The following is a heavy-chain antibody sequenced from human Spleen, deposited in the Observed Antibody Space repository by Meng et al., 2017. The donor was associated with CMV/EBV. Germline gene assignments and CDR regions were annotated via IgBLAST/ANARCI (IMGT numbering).Heavy chain of an antibody. D-gene: IGHD3-9*01. CDR2: VGGCDGDT. CDR1: GYTFSRYG. Sequence: SGYTFSRYGISWVRQAPGQGLEWLGWVGGCDGDTNYAPELQGRVTMTTDTATNTAYMELRSLRSDDTAVYYCARDWECLDRSDVFDIWGQGTMVTVSS. CDR3: ARDWECLDRSDVFDI. V-gene: IGHV1-18*01. J-gene: IGHJ3*02.